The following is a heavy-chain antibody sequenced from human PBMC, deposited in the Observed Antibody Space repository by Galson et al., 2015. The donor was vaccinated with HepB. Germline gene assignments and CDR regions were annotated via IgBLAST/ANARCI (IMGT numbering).Heavy chain of an antibody. V-gene: IGHV3-9*01. CDR3: AKGRRGQLLYVFDY. D-gene: IGHD3-10*01. CDR2: ISWNSDNI. Sequence: SLRLSCAASGFTFDDYAMDWVRQAPGKGLEWVSGISWNSDNIAYADSVKGRFTISRDNAKNSLYLQMNNLRPEDTALYYCAKGRRGQLLYVFDYWGQGTLVTVSS. CDR1: GFTFDDYA. J-gene: IGHJ4*02.